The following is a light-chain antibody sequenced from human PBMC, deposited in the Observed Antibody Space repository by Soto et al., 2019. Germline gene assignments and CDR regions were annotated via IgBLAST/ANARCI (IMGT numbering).Light chain of an antibody. V-gene: IGKV3-20*01. Sequence: EIVLTQSPGTLSLSPGERATLSCRASQIISSSYLAWYQQKPGQAPRLLIYGASNRATGIPDRFSGSGSGTNFTLTIRRLEPEVFGVYYCEHYGNSLFTFGPGTKVDI. CDR1: QIISSSY. J-gene: IGKJ3*01. CDR2: GAS. CDR3: EHYGNSLFT.